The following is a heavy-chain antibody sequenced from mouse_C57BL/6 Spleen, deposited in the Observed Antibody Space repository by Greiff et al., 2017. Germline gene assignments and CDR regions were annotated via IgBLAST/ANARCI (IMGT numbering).Heavy chain of an antibody. CDR1: GYSITSGYY. CDR3: ARDSSGYVGAMDY. Sequence: EVQLVESGPGLVKPSQSLSLTCSVTGYSITSGYYWNWIRQFPGNKLEWMGYISYDGSNNYNPSLKNRISITRDTSKNQFFLKLNSVTTEDTATYYCARDSSGYVGAMDYWGQGTSVTVSS. V-gene: IGHV3-6*01. CDR2: ISYDGSN. D-gene: IGHD3-2*02. J-gene: IGHJ4*01.